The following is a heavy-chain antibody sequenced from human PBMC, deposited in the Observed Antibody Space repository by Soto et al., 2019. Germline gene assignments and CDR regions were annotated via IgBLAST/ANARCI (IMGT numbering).Heavy chain of an antibody. CDR2: IYYSGTT. Sequence: PSETLSLTCTVSGGSISSGGYYWSWIRHHPGKGLEWIGYIYYSGTTYYNPSLESRVTISLDTSENQFSLKLNSVTAADTAVYYCASAYYNGSSGPFDYWGQGTLVTVSS. CDR1: GGSISSGGYY. D-gene: IGHD3-22*01. V-gene: IGHV4-31*03. J-gene: IGHJ4*02. CDR3: ASAYYNGSSGPFDY.